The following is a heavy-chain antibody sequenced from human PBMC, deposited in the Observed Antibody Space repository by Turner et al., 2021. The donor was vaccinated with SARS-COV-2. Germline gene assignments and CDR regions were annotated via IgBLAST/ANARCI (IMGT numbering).Heavy chain of an antibody. Sequence: QVQLVQSGAEVKKPGSSVKVSCKASGGTFSSYAISWVRQAPGQGLEWMGRIIPILGIANYAQKFQGRVTITADKSTSTAYMELSSLRSEDTAVYYCAKPPGEQWLVLALVFDYWGQGTLVTVSS. D-gene: IGHD6-19*01. J-gene: IGHJ4*02. CDR2: IIPILGIA. CDR1: GGTFSSYA. V-gene: IGHV1-69*04. CDR3: AKPPGEQWLVLALVFDY.